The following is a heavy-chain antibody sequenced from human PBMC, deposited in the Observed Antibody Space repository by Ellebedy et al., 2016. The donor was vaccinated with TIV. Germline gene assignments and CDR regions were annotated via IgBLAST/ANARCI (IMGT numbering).Heavy chain of an antibody. V-gene: IGHV4-61*02. J-gene: IGHJ5*02. D-gene: IGHD4-11*01. CDR2: IYTSGSA. CDR1: DGSISSGAYF. CDR3: ARGTSEHDYSNYGWFDP. Sequence: SETLSLXCTVSDGSISSGAYFWSWIRQPAGKTLEWIGRIYTSGSANYNPSLKSRATISLDTSKNQFSLKLSSVTAADTAVYYCARGTSEHDYSNYGWFDPWGQGTLVTVSS.